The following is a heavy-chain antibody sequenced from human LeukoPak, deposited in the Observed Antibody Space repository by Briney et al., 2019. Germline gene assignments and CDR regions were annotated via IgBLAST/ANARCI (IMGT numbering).Heavy chain of an antibody. J-gene: IGHJ4*02. V-gene: IGHV4-59*01. D-gene: IGHD3-9*01. CDR3: ARAIDDILTGYYIDY. CDR2: IYYSGST. CDR1: GGSISSYY. Sequence: SETLSLTCTVSGGSISSYYWSWIRQPPGKGLEWIGYIYYSGSTNYNPSLKSRVTISVDTSKNQFSLKLSPVTAADTAVYYCARAIDDILTGYYIDYWGQGTLVTVSS.